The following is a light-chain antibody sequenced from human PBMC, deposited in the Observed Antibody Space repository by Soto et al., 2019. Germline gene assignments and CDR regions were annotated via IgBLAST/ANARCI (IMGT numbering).Light chain of an antibody. CDR2: ENN. CDR3: ATWDSSLSGGV. V-gene: IGLV1-51*02. CDR1: SSNIENNY. Sequence: QSVLTQPPSVSVAPGQRVTISCSGSSSNIENNYVSWYRQLPGTAPKLLIYENNKRPSGIPDRFSGSKSGTSATLGITGLETGDEADYYCATWDSSLSGGVFGTGTKVTVL. J-gene: IGLJ1*01.